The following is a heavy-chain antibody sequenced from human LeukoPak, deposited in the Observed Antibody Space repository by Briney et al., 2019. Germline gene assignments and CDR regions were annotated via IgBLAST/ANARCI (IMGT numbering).Heavy chain of an antibody. CDR3: ARDKDYGSGSYYPWGADV. Sequence: GGSLRLSCAASGFTFSGYCMHWVRQAPGKGLVWVSRINSDGSSTSYADSVKGRFTISRDNAKNTLYLQMNSLRAEDTAVYYCARDKDYGSGSYYPWGADVWGKGTTVTVSS. D-gene: IGHD3-10*01. CDR2: INSDGSST. J-gene: IGHJ6*04. V-gene: IGHV3-74*01. CDR1: GFTFSGYC.